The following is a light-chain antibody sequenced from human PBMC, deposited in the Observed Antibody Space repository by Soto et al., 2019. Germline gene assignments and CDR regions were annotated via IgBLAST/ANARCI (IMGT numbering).Light chain of an antibody. CDR2: AAS. Sequence: EIVLTQSPATLSLSPGERATLSCRASQSVSSYLAWYQQKPGQAPRLLIYAASNRATGIPARFSGSGSGTDFTLTIGSLAPEDFAVYYCQQSSNWPPTFGGGTKVEIK. J-gene: IGKJ4*01. CDR1: QSVSSY. V-gene: IGKV3-11*01. CDR3: QQSSNWPPT.